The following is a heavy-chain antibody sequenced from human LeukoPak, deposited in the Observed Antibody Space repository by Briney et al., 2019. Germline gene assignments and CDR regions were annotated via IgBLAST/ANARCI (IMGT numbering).Heavy chain of an antibody. V-gene: IGHV3-7*01. Sequence: AGGSLRLSCVASGFTFSSYSMTWVRQAPGKGLEWVANIKQDGSDKYYVDSVKGRFTISRDNANNSVYLQMNSLRADDTALYHCARAVLPENTVYHPLHCWGQGTLVTVSS. CDR3: ARAVLPENTVYHPLHC. J-gene: IGHJ4*02. D-gene: IGHD2/OR15-2a*01. CDR2: IKQDGSDK. CDR1: GFTFSSYS.